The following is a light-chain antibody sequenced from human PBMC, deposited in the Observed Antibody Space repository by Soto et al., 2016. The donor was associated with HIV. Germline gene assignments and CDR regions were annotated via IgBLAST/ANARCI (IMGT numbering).Light chain of an antibody. CDR1: NVGSKS. CDR3: QVWDVSSDHVI. V-gene: IGLV3-21*03. CDR2: DDS. J-gene: IGLJ2*01. Sequence: SYELTQSPSLSVAPRKTARITCGGNNVGSKSVHWYQQKPGQAPXLVVYDDSDRPSGIPERFSGSNSGNTATLTISRVEAGDEADYYCQVWDVSSDHVIFGGGTKLTVL.